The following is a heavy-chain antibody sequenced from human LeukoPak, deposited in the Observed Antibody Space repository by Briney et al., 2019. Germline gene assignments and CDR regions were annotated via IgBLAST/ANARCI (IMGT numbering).Heavy chain of an antibody. CDR2: INPNSGGT. CDR1: GYTFTGYY. D-gene: IGHD3-9*01. CDR3: ARGWRLRYFDWLLSPDYYGMDV. V-gene: IGHV1-2*02. Sequence: ASVKVSCKASGYTFTGYYMHWVRQAPGQGLEWMGWINPNSGGTNYAQKFQGRVTMTRGTSISTAYMELSRLRSDDTAVYYCARGWRLRYFDWLLSPDYYGMDVWGQGTTVTVSS. J-gene: IGHJ6*02.